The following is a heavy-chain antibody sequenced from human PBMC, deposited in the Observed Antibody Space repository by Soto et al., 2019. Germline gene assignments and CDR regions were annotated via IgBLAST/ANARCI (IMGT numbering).Heavy chain of an antibody. J-gene: IGHJ6*02. CDR2: INSDGSST. V-gene: IGHV3-74*01. CDR3: ARTGETIFGVVNYYYYGMDV. CDR1: GFTFSSYW. D-gene: IGHD3-3*01. Sequence: QPVGSLRLSCAASGFTFSSYWMHWVRQAPGKGLVWVSRINSDGSSTSYADSVKGRFTISRDNAKNTLHLQMNSLRAEDTAVYYCARTGETIFGVVNYYYYGMDVWGQGTTVTVSS.